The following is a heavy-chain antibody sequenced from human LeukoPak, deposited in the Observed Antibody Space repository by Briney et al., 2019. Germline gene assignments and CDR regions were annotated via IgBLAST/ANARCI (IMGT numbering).Heavy chain of an antibody. CDR2: ISADGSST. J-gene: IGHJ5*02. CDR1: GFTFSRFW. Sequence: PGGSLRLSCAASGFTFSRFWMHWVRQAPGKGLVWVSRISADGSSTIYADPVQGRFTISRDNAENTVYLQMNSLRVEDTAVYYCARYGYDSGRGFDPWGQGILVTVST. D-gene: IGHD3-10*01. V-gene: IGHV3-74*01. CDR3: ARYGYDSGRGFDP.